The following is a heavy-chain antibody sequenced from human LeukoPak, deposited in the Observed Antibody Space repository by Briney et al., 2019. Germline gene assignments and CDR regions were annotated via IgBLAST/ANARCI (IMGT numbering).Heavy chain of an antibody. J-gene: IGHJ4*02. D-gene: IGHD1-14*01. CDR1: GFTFSSYA. CDR2: ISGSVAST. V-gene: IGHV3-23*01. Sequence: GGSLRPSCAASGFTFSSYATSWVRLAPGKGLECVSTISGSVASTNYATSVTGRFTISRDNSKNTLSLQLNSLRAEDTAVYYCAKDRSSIEPSDYWGQGTLVTVSS. CDR3: AKDRSSIEPSDY.